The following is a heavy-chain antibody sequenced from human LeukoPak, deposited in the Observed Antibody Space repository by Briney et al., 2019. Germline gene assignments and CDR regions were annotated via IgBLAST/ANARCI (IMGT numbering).Heavy chain of an antibody. CDR3: AKGDVGDTAIFDY. J-gene: IGHJ4*02. Sequence: GGSLRLSCAASGFTLSDYYMSWIRQAPGKGLEWVSYISSSGSTIYYADSVKGRFTISRDNAKNSLYLQMNSLRAEDTAVYYCAKGDVGDTAIFDYWGQGTLVTVSS. CDR1: GFTLSDYY. D-gene: IGHD5-18*01. CDR2: ISSSGSTI. V-gene: IGHV3-11*04.